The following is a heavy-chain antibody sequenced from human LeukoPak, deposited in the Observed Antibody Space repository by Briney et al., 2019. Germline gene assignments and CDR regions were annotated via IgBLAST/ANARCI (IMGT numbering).Heavy chain of an antibody. CDR2: IYYSGST. J-gene: IGHJ4*02. D-gene: IGHD3-10*01. Sequence: SETLSLTCTVSGGSISSYYRSWIRQPPGKGLEWIGYIYYSGSTNYNPSLKSRVTISVDTSKNQFSLKLSSVTAADTAVYYCARGGSGSYYDYWGQGTLITVSS. CDR3: ARGGSGSYYDY. CDR1: GGSISSYY. V-gene: IGHV4-59*01.